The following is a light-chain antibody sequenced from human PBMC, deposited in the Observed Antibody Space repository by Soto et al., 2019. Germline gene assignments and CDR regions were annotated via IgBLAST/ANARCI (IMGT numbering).Light chain of an antibody. CDR3: QQRSNWPPGT. J-gene: IGKJ4*01. CDR2: DAS. CDR1: QSVSSY. V-gene: IGKV3-11*01. Sequence: EIVLTQSPATLSLSPGERATLSCRASQSVSSYLAWYQRKPGQAPRLLIYDASNRATGIPARFSGSGSGTEFTLTISSLEPEDFAVYYCQQRSNWPPGTFGGGTKVEIK.